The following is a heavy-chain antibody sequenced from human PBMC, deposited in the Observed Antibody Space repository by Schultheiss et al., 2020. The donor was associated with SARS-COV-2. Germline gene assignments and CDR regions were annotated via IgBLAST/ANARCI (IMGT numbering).Heavy chain of an antibody. D-gene: IGHD4-23*01. V-gene: IGHV3-23*01. J-gene: IGHJ3*02. CDR3: AKDKGRDTVVLDAFDI. CDR2: ISGSGGST. Sequence: GGSLRLSCAASGFTFSSYAMSWVRQAPGKGLEWVSAISGSGGSTYYADSVKGRFTISRDNSKNTLYLQMNSLRAEDTAVYYCAKDKGRDTVVLDAFDIWGQGTMVTVSS. CDR1: GFTFSSYA.